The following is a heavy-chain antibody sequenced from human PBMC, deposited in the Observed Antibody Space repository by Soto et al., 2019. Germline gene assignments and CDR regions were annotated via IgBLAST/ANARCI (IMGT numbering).Heavy chain of an antibody. V-gene: IGHV3-30*18. CDR1: GFTFSSYG. Sequence: QVQLVESGGGVVQPGRSLRLSCAASGFTFSSYGLHWVRQAPGKGLEWVAIISYDGGYKYYADSVKGRFTISRDNSKNTLHLQMNSLRAEDTAVYYCAKDRSRYSGYDSFDSWGQGTLVTVSS. D-gene: IGHD5-12*01. J-gene: IGHJ4*02. CDR2: ISYDGGYK. CDR3: AKDRSRYSGYDSFDS.